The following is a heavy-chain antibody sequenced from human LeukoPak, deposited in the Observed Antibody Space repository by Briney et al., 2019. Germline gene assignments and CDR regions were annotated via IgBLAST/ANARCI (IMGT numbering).Heavy chain of an antibody. J-gene: IGHJ3*02. CDR2: ISSSSSTI. V-gene: IGHV3-48*02. D-gene: IGHD6-13*01. Sequence: GGSLRLSCAASGFTFSSYSLNWVRQAPGEGLEWVSHISSSSSTIYYGDSVKGRFTISRDNAKNSLYLQMNSLRDEDTAVYYCARERDSSSWYAFGIWGQGTMVTVSS. CDR1: GFTFSSYS. CDR3: ARERDSSSWYAFGI.